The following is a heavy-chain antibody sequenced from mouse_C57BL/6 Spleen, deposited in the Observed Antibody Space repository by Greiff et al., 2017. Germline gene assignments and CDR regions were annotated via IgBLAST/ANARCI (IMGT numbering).Heavy chain of an antibody. CDR3: ARAYYGSRRDYFDY. V-gene: IGHV1-37*01. CDR2: IIPYNGDT. D-gene: IGHD1-1*01. J-gene: IGHJ2*01. CDR1: GYSFTGYF. Sequence: EVKLQESGPELVKPGASVKISCKASGYSFTGYFMNWVKQSHGKSLEWIGRIIPYNGDTFYNQKFKGKATLTVDKSSSTAHMELLSLTSEDFAVXYCARAYYGSRRDYFDYWGQGTTLTVSS.